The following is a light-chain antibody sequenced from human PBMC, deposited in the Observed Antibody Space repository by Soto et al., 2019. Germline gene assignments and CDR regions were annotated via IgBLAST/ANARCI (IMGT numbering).Light chain of an antibody. CDR3: QQYKSYSYT. CDR2: DAS. J-gene: IGKJ2*01. CDR1: ESISNW. V-gene: IGKV1-5*01. Sequence: DIQMTQSPSILSASVGDRVAITCRANESISNWLAWYQQKPGKAPQVLIYDASRLESGVPVRFSGSGYGTEFTLAISILQPDDIATYSCQQYKSYSYTFGLGTNLEI.